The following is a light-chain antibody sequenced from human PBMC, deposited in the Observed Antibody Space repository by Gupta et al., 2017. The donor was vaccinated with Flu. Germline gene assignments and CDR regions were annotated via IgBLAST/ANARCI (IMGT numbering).Light chain of an antibody. CDR1: KLGDKY. CDR3: QAWDSSTVV. V-gene: IGLV3-1*01. Sequence: SYELTQPPSVSVPPGQTASITCSGDKLGDKYACWYQQKPGQSPVLVIYQDSKRPSGIPERFSASNSGNTATLTIRGTQAMDEADYYCQAWDSSTVVFGGGTKLTVL. J-gene: IGLJ2*01. CDR2: QDS.